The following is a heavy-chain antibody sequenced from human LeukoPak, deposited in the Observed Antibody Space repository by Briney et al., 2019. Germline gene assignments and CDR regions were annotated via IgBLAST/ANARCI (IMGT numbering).Heavy chain of an antibody. CDR3: ARGPYSYDSSGAFDI. D-gene: IGHD3-22*01. Sequence: SQTLSLTCTVSGDSISSGDYYWSWIRQPAGKALEWIGRISSSGSTNYNPSLKSRVTISVDTSKNQFSLKLSSVTAADTAVYFCARGPYSYDSSGAFDIWGRGTMVTVSS. J-gene: IGHJ3*02. CDR1: GDSISSGDYY. CDR2: ISSSGST. V-gene: IGHV4-61*02.